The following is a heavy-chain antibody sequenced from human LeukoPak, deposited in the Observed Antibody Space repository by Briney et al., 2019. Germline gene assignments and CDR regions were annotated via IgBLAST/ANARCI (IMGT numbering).Heavy chain of an antibody. CDR3: ARVGGTVTHSWYFDL. J-gene: IGHJ2*01. V-gene: IGHV4-34*01. CDR1: GGSFSGYY. D-gene: IGHD4-17*01. CDR2: INHSEST. Sequence: SETLSLTCAVYGGSFSGYYWSWIRQPPGKGLEWIGEINHSESTNYNPSLKSRVTMSLDTSKNQFSLELTSVTAADTAVYYCARVGGTVTHSWYFDLWGRGTLVTVSS.